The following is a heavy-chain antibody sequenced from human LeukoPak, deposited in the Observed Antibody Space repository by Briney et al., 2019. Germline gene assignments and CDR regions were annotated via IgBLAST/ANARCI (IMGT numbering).Heavy chain of an antibody. CDR2: MNPNSGNT. CDR1: GGTFSSYY. CDR3: ARVVGYCSSTSCYADDAFDI. D-gene: IGHD2-2*01. J-gene: IGHJ3*02. V-gene: IGHV1-8*03. Sequence: ASVKVSCKASGGTFSSYYINWVRQATGQGLEWMGWMNPNSGNTGYAQKFQGRVTITRNTSISTAYMELSSLRSEDTAVYYCARVVGYCSSTSCYADDAFDIWGQGTMVTVSS.